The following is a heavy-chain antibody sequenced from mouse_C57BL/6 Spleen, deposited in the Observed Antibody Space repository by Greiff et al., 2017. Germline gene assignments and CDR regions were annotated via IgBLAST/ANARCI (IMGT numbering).Heavy chain of an antibody. Sequence: VQLQQSGAELVRPGASVTLSCKASGYTFTDYEMHWVKQTPVHGLEWIGAIDPETGGTAYNQKFKGKAILTADKSSSTAYMELRSLPSEDSAVYYCTREGLLRYYYAMDYWGQGTSVTGSS. CDR3: TREGLLRYYYAMDY. CDR1: GYTFTDYE. J-gene: IGHJ4*01. D-gene: IGHD1-1*01. CDR2: IDPETGGT. V-gene: IGHV1-15*01.